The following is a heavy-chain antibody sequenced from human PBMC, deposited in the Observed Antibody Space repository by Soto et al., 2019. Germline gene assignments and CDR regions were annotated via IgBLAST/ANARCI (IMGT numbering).Heavy chain of an antibody. CDR1: GGSFSGYY. CDR2: INHSGST. D-gene: IGHD2-15*01. V-gene: IGHV4-34*01. Sequence: SETLSLTCAVYGGSFSGYYWSWIRQPPGKGLEWIGEINHSGSTNYNPSLKSRVTISVDTSKNQFSLKLSSVTAADTAVYYCASGRPRARVDYWGQGTLVTVSS. J-gene: IGHJ4*02. CDR3: ASGRPRARVDY.